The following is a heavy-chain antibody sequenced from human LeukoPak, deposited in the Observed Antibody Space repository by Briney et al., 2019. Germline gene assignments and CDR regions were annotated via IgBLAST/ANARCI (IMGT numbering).Heavy chain of an antibody. Sequence: AGGSLRLSCAASGFTFSSYAMSWVRQAPGKGLEWVSAISGSGGSTYYADSVKGRFTISRDNSKNTLYLQMNSLRAEDMAVYYCAKKARIAAAGRNDYWGQGTLVTVSS. V-gene: IGHV3-23*01. J-gene: IGHJ4*02. CDR3: AKKARIAAAGRNDY. CDR1: GFTFSSYA. D-gene: IGHD6-13*01. CDR2: ISGSGGST.